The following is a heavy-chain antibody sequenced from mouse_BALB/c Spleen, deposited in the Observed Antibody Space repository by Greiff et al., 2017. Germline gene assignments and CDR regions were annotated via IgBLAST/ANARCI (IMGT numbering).Heavy chain of an antibody. J-gene: IGHJ2*01. CDR3: TTVVADY. CDR2: IRLKSDNYAT. CDR1: GFTFSSYW. D-gene: IGHD1-1*01. V-gene: IGHV6-6*02. Sequence: GGGLVQPGGSMKLSCVASGFTFSSYWMSWVRQSPEKGLEWVAEIRLKSDNYATHYAESVKGKFTISRDDSKSRLYLQMNSLRAEDTGIYYCTTVVADYWGQGTTLTVSS.